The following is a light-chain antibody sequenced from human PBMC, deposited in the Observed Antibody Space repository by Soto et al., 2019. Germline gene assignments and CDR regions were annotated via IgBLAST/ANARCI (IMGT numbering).Light chain of an antibody. Sequence: QSVLTQPPSASGTPGQRVTISCSGSSSNIESNYVYWYQQLPGSAPKLLIYRNDQRPSGVPDRFSGSKSGTSASLAISGLRSEDEADYYCAAWDDSLSALVFGGGTKRPS. CDR3: AAWDDSLSALV. J-gene: IGLJ3*02. CDR2: RND. V-gene: IGLV1-47*01. CDR1: SSNIESNY.